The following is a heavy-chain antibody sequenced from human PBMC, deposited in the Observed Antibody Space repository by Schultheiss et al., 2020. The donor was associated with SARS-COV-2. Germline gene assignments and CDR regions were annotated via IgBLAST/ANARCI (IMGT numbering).Heavy chain of an antibody. Sequence: ASVKVSCKTSGYTFTGSGFTWVRQAPGQGLEWMGWISAYNGNTNYAQKLQGRVTMTTDTSTSTAYMELSSLRSDDTAVYYCARDSGDRYYYYMDVWGKGTTVTVSS. V-gene: IGHV1-18*04. CDR1: GYTFTGSG. CDR2: ISAYNGNT. J-gene: IGHJ6*03. D-gene: IGHD3-10*01. CDR3: ARDSGDRYYYYMDV.